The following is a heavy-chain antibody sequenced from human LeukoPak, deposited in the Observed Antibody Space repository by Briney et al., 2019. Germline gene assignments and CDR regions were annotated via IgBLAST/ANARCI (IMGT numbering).Heavy chain of an antibody. Sequence: GGSLRLSCAASGFTFSSFWMSWVRQAPGKGLEWVAVISYDGSNKYYADSVKGRFTISRDNSKNTLYLQMNSLRAEDTAVYYCAKDGAAGYYDSSGYPVDYWGQGTLVTVSS. J-gene: IGHJ4*02. CDR2: ISYDGSNK. CDR1: GFTFSSFW. D-gene: IGHD3-22*01. CDR3: AKDGAAGYYDSSGYPVDY. V-gene: IGHV3-30*18.